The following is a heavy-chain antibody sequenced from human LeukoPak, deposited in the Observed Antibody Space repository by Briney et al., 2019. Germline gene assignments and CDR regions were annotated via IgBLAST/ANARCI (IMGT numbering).Heavy chain of an antibody. CDR3: ARVGYCSSTSCYRPFDY. CDR2: IYYSGST. J-gene: IGHJ4*02. D-gene: IGHD2-2*02. V-gene: IGHV4-59*08. CDR1: GGSISSYY. Sequence: SETLSLTCTVSGGSISSYYWSWIRQPPGKGLEWIGYIYYSGSTYYNPSLKSRVTISVDTSKNQFSLKLSSVTAADTAVYYCARVGYCSSTSCYRPFDYWGQGTLVTVSS.